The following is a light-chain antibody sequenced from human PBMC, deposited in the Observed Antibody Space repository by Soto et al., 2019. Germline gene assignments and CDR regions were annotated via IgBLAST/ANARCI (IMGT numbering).Light chain of an antibody. CDR3: SSYTGGSTPYV. J-gene: IGLJ1*01. Sequence: QSVLTQPASVSASPGQSITISCTGTSSDVGAYNYVSWYQHHPGKAPKLMIHDVSNRPSGISNRFSGSKSGNTASLTISGLQADDEADYYCSSYTGGSTPYVFGTGTKLTVL. V-gene: IGLV2-14*03. CDR2: DVS. CDR1: SSDVGAYNY.